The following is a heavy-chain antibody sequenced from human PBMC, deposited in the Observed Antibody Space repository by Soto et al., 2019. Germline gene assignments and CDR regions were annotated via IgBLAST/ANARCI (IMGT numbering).Heavy chain of an antibody. D-gene: IGHD6-13*01. V-gene: IGHV3-23*01. CDR3: AKALRIAAAGTYYYYGMDV. CDR1: GFTFSSYA. Sequence: LRLSCAASGFTFSSYAMSWVRQAPGKGLEWVSAISGSGGSTYYADSAKGRFTISRDNSKNTLYLQMNSLRAEDTAVYYCAKALRIAAAGTYYYYGMDVWGQGTTVTVSS. J-gene: IGHJ6*02. CDR2: ISGSGGST.